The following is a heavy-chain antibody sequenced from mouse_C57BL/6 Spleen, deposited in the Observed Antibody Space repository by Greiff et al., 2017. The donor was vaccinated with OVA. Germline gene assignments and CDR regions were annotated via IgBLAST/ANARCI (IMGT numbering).Heavy chain of an antibody. CDR1: GYTFTDYE. CDR3: TRFGAMDY. Sequence: QVQLQQSGAELVRPGASVTLSCKASGYTFTDYEMHWVKQTPVHGLEWIGAIDSETGGTAYNQKFKGKAILTADKSSSTAYMELRSLTSEDSAVYYCTRFGAMDYWGQGTSVTVSS. V-gene: IGHV1-15*01. J-gene: IGHJ4*01. CDR2: IDSETGGT.